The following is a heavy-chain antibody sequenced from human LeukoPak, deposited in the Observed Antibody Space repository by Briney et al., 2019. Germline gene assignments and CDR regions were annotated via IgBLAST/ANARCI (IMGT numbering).Heavy chain of an antibody. CDR1: GGSISSYY. CDR2: IYYSGST. V-gene: IGHV4-59*01. D-gene: IGHD6-6*01. Sequence: SETLSLTCTDSGGSISSYYGSWIRQPPGKGLEWIAYIYYSGSTNYNPSLKSRVTISVDTSKNQFSLKLSSVTAADTPVYYCAGAAVHCREYYFDYWGEGSPVTASS. J-gene: IGHJ4*02. CDR3: AGAAVHCREYYFDY.